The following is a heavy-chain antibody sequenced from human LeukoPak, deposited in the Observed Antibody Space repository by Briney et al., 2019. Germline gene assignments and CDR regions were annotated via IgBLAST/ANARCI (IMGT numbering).Heavy chain of an antibody. V-gene: IGHV3-30-3*01. D-gene: IGHD1-26*01. Sequence: GGSLRLSCAASGFTFSSYAMHWVRQAPGKGLEWVAVISYDGSNKYYADSVKGRFTISRDKSKNTLYLQMNSLRAEDTAVYYCARDREWELMYYFDYWGQGTLVTVSS. J-gene: IGHJ4*02. CDR3: ARDREWELMYYFDY. CDR2: ISYDGSNK. CDR1: GFTFSSYA.